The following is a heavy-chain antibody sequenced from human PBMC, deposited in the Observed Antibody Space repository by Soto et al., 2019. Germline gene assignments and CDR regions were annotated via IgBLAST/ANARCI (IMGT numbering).Heavy chain of an antibody. CDR2: INSGSTSV. J-gene: IGHJ4*02. CDR1: EFIFKSYS. Sequence: GGSLRLSSVASEFIFKSYSMNWVRQAPGKGLEWISYINSGSTSVFYADSVKGRFSISRDNAKNSLYLQMNSLRAEDTAVYYCASSASPDAYWGQGTLVTVSS. CDR3: ASSASPDAY. D-gene: IGHD1-26*01. V-gene: IGHV3-48*01.